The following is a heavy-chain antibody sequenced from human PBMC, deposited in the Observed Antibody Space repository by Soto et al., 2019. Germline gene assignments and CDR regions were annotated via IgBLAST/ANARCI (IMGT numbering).Heavy chain of an antibody. Sequence: PSETLSLTCTVSGGSISSYYWSWIRQPPGKGLEWIGYIYYSGSTNYNPSLKSRVTISVDTSKNQFSLKLSSVTAADTAVYYCASRGRVMSSSWYWFDPWGQGTLVTVSS. D-gene: IGHD6-13*01. CDR1: GGSISSYY. J-gene: IGHJ5*02. CDR3: ASRGRVMSSSWYWFDP. CDR2: IYYSGST. V-gene: IGHV4-59*08.